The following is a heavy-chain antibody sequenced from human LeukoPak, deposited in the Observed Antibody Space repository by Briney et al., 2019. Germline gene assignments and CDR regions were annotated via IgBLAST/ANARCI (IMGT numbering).Heavy chain of an antibody. V-gene: IGHV3-11*04. CDR1: GFTFSDYY. J-gene: IGHJ4*02. CDR3: TKELLKTYYCGSGSYSFDT. D-gene: IGHD3-10*01. CDR2: ISSSGSTI. Sequence: GGSLRLSCAASGFTFSDYYMNWIRQAPGKGLEWASYISSSGSTIYYADSVKGRFTISRDNAKNSLYLQMNSLRAEDTAVYYCTKELLKTYYCGSGSYSFDTWGQGTLVTVSS.